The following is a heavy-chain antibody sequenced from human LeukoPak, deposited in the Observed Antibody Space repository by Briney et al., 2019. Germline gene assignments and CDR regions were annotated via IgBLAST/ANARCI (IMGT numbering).Heavy chain of an antibody. J-gene: IGHJ3*02. CDR1: GYTFTKSY. CDR3: ARIRDGYNDAYDI. V-gene: IGHV1-46*01. CDR2: INPGGDNT. Sequence: ASVKVSCKASGYTFTKSYIHWVRQAPGQRLEWMGLINPGGDNTDYAQNFQGRVTMTRDTSTSTVYMGLSSLRSEDTAVYYCARIRDGYNDAYDIWGQGTMVTVSS. D-gene: IGHD5-24*01.